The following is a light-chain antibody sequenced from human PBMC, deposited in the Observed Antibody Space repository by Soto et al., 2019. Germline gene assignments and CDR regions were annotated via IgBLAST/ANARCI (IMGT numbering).Light chain of an antibody. J-gene: IGKJ5*01. V-gene: IGKV1-33*01. CDR3: QQYENLPT. CDR2: DAS. CDR1: QNINNY. Sequence: DVQMTQSPSSLSAYVGDRVTITCQASQNINNYLNWYQQRPGRAPKLLIYDASNLEAGVPSRFRGSGSGTDFTFTISRLQPEDIATYYCQQYENLPTFGQGTRLAI.